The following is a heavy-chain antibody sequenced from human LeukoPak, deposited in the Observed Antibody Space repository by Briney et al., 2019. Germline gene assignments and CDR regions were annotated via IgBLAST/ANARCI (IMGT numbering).Heavy chain of an antibody. CDR2: MNPNSGNT. V-gene: IGHV1-8*01. Sequence: ASVKVSCKASGYTFTSYDINWVRQATGQGLEWMGWMNPNSGNTGYAQKFQGRVTMTRNTSISTAYMELSSLRSEDTAVCYCARATPDYYDSSGYYPFDYWGQGTLVTVSS. CDR1: GYTFTSYD. J-gene: IGHJ4*02. D-gene: IGHD3-22*01. CDR3: ARATPDYYDSSGYYPFDY.